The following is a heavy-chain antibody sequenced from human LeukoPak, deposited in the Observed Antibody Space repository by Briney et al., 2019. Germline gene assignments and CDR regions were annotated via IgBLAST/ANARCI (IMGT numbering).Heavy chain of an antibody. V-gene: IGHV1-18*01. J-gene: IGHJ6*02. Sequence: ASVKVSYKASGYTFTSYGISWVRQAPGQGLEWMGWISAYNGNTNYAQKLQGRVTMTTDTSTSTAYMELRSLRSDDTAVYYCARDGESAVEMATVDYYGMDVWGQGTTVTVSS. CDR2: ISAYNGNT. CDR3: ARDGESAVEMATVDYYGMDV. CDR1: GYTFTSYG. D-gene: IGHD5-24*01.